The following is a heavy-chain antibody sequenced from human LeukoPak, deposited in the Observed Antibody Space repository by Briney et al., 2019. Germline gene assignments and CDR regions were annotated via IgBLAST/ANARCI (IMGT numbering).Heavy chain of an antibody. Sequence: PAGSLRLSCAASGFTFSSYGMNWVRQAPGKGLEWVSYITSSGGAIYYTDSVKGRFTISRDNAKNSLYLQMNSLRAEDTAVYYCARPPSITNPYYGMDVWGQGTTVTVSS. CDR1: GFTFSSYG. CDR3: ARPPSITNPYYGMDV. J-gene: IGHJ6*02. V-gene: IGHV3-48*03. CDR2: ITSSGGAI. D-gene: IGHD3-3*01.